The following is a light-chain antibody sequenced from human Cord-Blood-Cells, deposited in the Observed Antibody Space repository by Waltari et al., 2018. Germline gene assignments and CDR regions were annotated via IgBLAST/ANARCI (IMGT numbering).Light chain of an antibody. J-gene: IGKJ4*01. CDR3: QQYYSTPLT. CDR1: QSVLYSSNNKNY. CDR2: WAS. V-gene: IGKV4-1*01. Sequence: DIVMTQSPDSLAVSLGERATINCKSCQSVLYSSNNKNYLAWYQQKPGQPPKLRIYWASTRESGVPDRFSGSGSGTDFTLTISSLQAEDVAVYYCQQYYSTPLTFGGGTKAEIK.